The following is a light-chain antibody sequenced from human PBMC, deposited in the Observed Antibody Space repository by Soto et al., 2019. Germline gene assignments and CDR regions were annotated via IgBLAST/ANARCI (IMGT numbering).Light chain of an antibody. CDR3: MQSSQLPPLT. Sequence: DIVMTQTQLPLSVTPGTPASISCKSRKNLLHSDWKTYLCWYLQKPGQPPQPLIYEVSTRYSVSPDRFSVSGSGTDFTHKISRVEAEDVGVYYCMQSSQLPPLTFGGGTKVESK. J-gene: IGKJ4*01. CDR2: EVS. CDR1: KNLLHSDWKTY. V-gene: IGKV2D-29*01.